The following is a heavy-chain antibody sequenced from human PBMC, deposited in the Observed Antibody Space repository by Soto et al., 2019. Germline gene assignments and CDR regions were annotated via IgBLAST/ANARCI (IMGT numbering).Heavy chain of an antibody. CDR2: IKQDGSEK. CDR1: GFTFSSYW. D-gene: IGHD6-19*01. CDR3: AREQWLPHYYFDY. J-gene: IGHJ4*02. Sequence: GGSLRLSCAASGFTFSSYWMSWVRQAPGKGLEWVANIKQDGSEKYYVDSVKGRFTISRDNAKNSLCLQMNSLRAEDTAVYYCAREQWLPHYYFDYWGQGTLVTDS. V-gene: IGHV3-7*03.